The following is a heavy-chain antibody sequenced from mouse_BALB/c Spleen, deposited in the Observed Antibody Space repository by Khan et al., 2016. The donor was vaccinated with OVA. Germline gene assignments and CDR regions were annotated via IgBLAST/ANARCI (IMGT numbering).Heavy chain of an antibody. CDR3: ARFHGGY. J-gene: IGHJ2*01. CDR1: GYTFTNYG. CDR2: INTYTGEP. Sequence: QIQLVQSGPELKKPGETVKISCKASGYTFTNYGMNWVKQAPGKGLKWMGWINTYTGEPTYADDFKGRFAFSLETSASTAYLQINNLTNEDTASYFIARFHGGYWGQGTTLTVSS. V-gene: IGHV9-3-1*01.